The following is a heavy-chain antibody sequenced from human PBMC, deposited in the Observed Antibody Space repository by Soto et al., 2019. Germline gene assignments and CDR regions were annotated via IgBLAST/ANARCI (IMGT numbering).Heavy chain of an antibody. CDR3: ARLTYCSSTSCYNMVY. Sequence: GESLKISCKGSGYSFTSYWISWVRQMPGKCLEWMGRIDPSDSYTNYSPSFQGHVTISADKSISTAYLQWSSLKASDTAMYYCARLTYCSSTSCYNMVYWGQGTLVTVSS. V-gene: IGHV5-10-1*01. J-gene: IGHJ4*02. CDR2: IDPSDSYT. D-gene: IGHD2-2*02. CDR1: GYSFTSYW.